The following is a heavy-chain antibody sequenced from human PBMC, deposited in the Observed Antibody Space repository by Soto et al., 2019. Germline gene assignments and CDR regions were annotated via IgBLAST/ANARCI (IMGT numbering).Heavy chain of an antibody. V-gene: IGHV4-39*01. CDR3: ASKRYCSGASCYDVY. J-gene: IGHJ4*02. D-gene: IGHD2-15*01. CDR2: IYYSGYT. CDR1: GGSISISSYF. Sequence: SETLSLTCTVSGGSISISSYFWGWIRQPQGKGLEWICSIYYSGYTYYNPSLKSRVTISVNTSKYQFSLKLSSVTAADTALYYCASKRYCSGASCYDVYWGQGTLVTVSS.